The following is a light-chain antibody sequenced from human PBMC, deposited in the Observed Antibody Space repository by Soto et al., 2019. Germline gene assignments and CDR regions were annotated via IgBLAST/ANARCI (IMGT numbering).Light chain of an antibody. Sequence: ENVLTQSPGTLSLSPGERATLSCRASQSLSSSYLAWYQQKPGQAPRLLIYDTSTRATGIPARFSGSGSGTEFTLTISSLQSEDFAVYHCQQYNHWSSLTFGQGTRLEIK. CDR3: QQYNHWSSLT. V-gene: IGKV3-15*01. CDR2: DTS. J-gene: IGKJ5*01. CDR1: QSLSSSY.